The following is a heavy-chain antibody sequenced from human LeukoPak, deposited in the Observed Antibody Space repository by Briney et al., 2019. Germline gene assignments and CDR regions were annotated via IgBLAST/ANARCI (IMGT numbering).Heavy chain of an antibody. CDR1: GGSISSYS. Sequence: SETLSLTCTVSGGSISSYSWSWIRQPPGKGLEWIGYIYHSGSTYYNPSLKSRVTISVDRSKNQFSLKLSSVTAADTAVYYCAREGDDSSGYFSSYWGQGTLVTVSS. D-gene: IGHD3-22*01. CDR2: IYHSGST. CDR3: AREGDDSSGYFSSY. V-gene: IGHV4-30-2*01. J-gene: IGHJ4*02.